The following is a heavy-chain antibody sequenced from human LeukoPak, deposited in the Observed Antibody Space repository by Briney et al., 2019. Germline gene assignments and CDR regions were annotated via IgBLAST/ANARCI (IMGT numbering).Heavy chain of an antibody. CDR1: GYTFTSYY. CDR3: ARSIAVAGTGGGGDYMDV. Sequence: ASVKVSCKASGYTFTSYYMHWVRQAPGQGLEWMGIINPSGGSTSYAQKFQGRVTMTRDTSTSTVYMELSSLRSEDTAVYYCARSIAVAGTGGGGDYMDVWGKGTTVTVSS. V-gene: IGHV1-46*01. D-gene: IGHD6-19*01. J-gene: IGHJ6*03. CDR2: INPSGGST.